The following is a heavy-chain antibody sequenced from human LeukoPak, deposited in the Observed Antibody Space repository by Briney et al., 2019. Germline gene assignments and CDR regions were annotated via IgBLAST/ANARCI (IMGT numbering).Heavy chain of an antibody. Sequence: GASVKVSCKTSGYTFTGYYMHWVRQAPGQGLEWMGWINPHSGGTYYAQKFQGRVTMTRDSSTSTAYMELSNLRSDDTAVYYCARDGPSMVRAVIPFDIWGQGTMVTVSS. D-gene: IGHD3-10*01. CDR1: GYTFTGYY. CDR2: INPHSGGT. J-gene: IGHJ3*02. V-gene: IGHV1-2*02. CDR3: ARDGPSMVRAVIPFDI.